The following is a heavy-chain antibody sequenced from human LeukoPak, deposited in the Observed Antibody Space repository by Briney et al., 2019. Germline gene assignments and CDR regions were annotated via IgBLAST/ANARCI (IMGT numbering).Heavy chain of an antibody. J-gene: IGHJ5*02. CDR1: GGSISSGGYS. D-gene: IGHD4-23*01. Sequence: SQTLSLTCAVSGGSISSGGYSWSWIRQPPGKGLEWIGYIYHSGSTYYNPSLKSRVTISVDRSKNQFSLKLSSVTAADTAVYYCARRHDYGGTNWFDPWGQGTLVTVSS. CDR3: ARRHDYGGTNWFDP. V-gene: IGHV4-30-2*01. CDR2: IYHSGST.